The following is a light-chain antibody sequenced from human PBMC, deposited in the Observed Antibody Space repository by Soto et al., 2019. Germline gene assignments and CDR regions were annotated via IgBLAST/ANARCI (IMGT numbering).Light chain of an antibody. CDR1: QSISSD. CDR2: GAS. Sequence: EIVMTQSPATQSVSPGERATLSCRASQSISSDLAWYQQKPGQAPRLLIYGASTRATDIPARISGSGSGTDFTLTISSLQSEDFAVYYCQQYNKWPPQYTFGQGTKLEIK. V-gene: IGKV3-15*01. J-gene: IGKJ2*01. CDR3: QQYNKWPPQYT.